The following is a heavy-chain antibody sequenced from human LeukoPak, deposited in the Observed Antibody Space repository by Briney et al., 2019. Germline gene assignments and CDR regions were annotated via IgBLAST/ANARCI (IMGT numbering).Heavy chain of an antibody. CDR1: GFTFSDYY. D-gene: IGHD3-9*01. V-gene: IGHV3-11*01. J-gene: IGHJ4*02. Sequence: PGGSLRLSCVVSGFTFSDYYMSWIRPAPGKGLEWVSYITSSGSTIYYADSVKGRFTISRNNAKNSLYLQMNSLRAEDTAVYYCARGRYDILTGSDYWGQGTLVTVSS. CDR2: ITSSGSTI. CDR3: ARGRYDILTGSDY.